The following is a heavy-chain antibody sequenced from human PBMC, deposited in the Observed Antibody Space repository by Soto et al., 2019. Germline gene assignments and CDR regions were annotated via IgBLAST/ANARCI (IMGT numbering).Heavy chain of an antibody. J-gene: IGHJ5*02. Sequence: QVQLQESGPGLVKPSQTLSLTCTVSGASISSGGYYWSWVRQHPGKGLEWIGYIYYSGSTYYNPSLKSRVTISVDTSKNQFSLNLSSVTAADTAVYYCARGLYATPPNDPWGQGTLVTVSS. CDR1: GASISSGGYY. CDR2: IYYSGST. V-gene: IGHV4-31*03. D-gene: IGHD2-2*01. CDR3: ARGLYATPPNDP.